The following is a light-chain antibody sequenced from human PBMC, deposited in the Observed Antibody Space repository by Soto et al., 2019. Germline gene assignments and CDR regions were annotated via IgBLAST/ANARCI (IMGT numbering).Light chain of an antibody. CDR1: SGHSSYA. CDR2: LNSDGSH. CDR3: QSWGTGILV. J-gene: IGLJ3*02. V-gene: IGLV4-69*01. Sequence: QPVLTQSPSASASLGASVKLTCALSSGHSSYASAWHQQQPEKGPRALMNLNSDGSHTRGVGSPDRFSSSSSGAERYLTISGLEAEDEADYYCQSWGTGILVFGGGTKLTVL.